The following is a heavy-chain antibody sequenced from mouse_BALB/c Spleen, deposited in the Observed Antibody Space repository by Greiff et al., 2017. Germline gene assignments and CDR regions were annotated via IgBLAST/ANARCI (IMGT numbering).Heavy chain of an antibody. V-gene: IGHV2-4-1*01. J-gene: IGHJ1*01. CDR2: IWSGGST. CDR1: GFSLTSYG. D-gene: IGHD2-4*01. CDR3: ARNREITTRTSQWYFDV. Sequence: VKLMESGPGLVQPSQSLSITCTVSGFSLTSYGVHWVRQSPGKGLEWLGVIWSGGSTDYNAAFISRLSISKDNSKSQVFFKMNSLQADDTAIYYCARNREITTRTSQWYFDVWGAGTTVTVSS.